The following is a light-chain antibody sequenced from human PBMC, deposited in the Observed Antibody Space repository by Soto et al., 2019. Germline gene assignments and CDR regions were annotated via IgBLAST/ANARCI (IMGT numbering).Light chain of an antibody. J-gene: IGLJ2*01. CDR2: EGS. V-gene: IGLV2-14*02. Sequence: QSVLTQPASVSGSPGQSITISCTGTSSDVGSYNLVSWYQQHPGKAPKLMIYEGSKRPSGVSNRFSASKSGNTASLTISGLQAEDEADYYCSSYTMSTTIIFGRGTKLTVL. CDR1: SSDVGSYNL. CDR3: SSYTMSTTII.